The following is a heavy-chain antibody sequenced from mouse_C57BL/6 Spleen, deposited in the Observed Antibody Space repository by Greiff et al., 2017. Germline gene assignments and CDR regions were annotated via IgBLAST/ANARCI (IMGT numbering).Heavy chain of an antibody. J-gene: IGHJ3*01. V-gene: IGHV1-64*01. CDR1: GYTFTSYW. CDR2: IHPNSGST. Sequence: QVQLQQPGAELVKPGASVKLSCKASGYTFTSYWMHWVKQRPGQGLEWIGMIHPNSGSTKYNETFKSKATLTVDKSSSTAYMHHSSLTSEDSAVYYCARLRDSSLAYWGQGTLVTVSA. CDR3: ARLRDSSLAY.